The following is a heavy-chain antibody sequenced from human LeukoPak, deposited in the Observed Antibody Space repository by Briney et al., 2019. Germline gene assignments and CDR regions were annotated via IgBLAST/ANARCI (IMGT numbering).Heavy chain of an antibody. D-gene: IGHD1-26*01. CDR1: GGSIRTYY. CDR3: ARGAPRGERLGWFDP. V-gene: IGHV4-59*01. CDR2: ICYSGST. Sequence: TSETLSLTCTVSGGSIRTYYWSWIRQPPGKGLERIGYICYSGSTNYNPSLESRVTISVDTSKNQFSLKLSSVTAADTAVYYCARGAPRGERLGWFDPWGQGTLVTVSS. J-gene: IGHJ5*02.